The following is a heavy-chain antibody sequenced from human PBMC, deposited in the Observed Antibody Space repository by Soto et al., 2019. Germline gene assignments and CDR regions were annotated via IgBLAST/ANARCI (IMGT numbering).Heavy chain of an antibody. CDR2: MYHSGGN. J-gene: IGHJ3*02. D-gene: IGHD3-16*01. V-gene: IGHV4-38-2*01. CDR3: AAYDFSGAAAFDI. Sequence: SETLSLTCVVSGHSINSAYYWGWIRQPPGKGLEWIGSMYHSGGNFYNPSLQSRVSMSMVTSKDQFSLKLRSATAADTAVYYCAAYDFSGAAAFDIWGRGTRVTVSS. CDR1: GHSINSAYY.